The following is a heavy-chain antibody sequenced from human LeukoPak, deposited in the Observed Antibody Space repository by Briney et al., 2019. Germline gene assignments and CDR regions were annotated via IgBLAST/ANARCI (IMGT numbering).Heavy chain of an antibody. J-gene: IGHJ3*02. V-gene: IGHV4-59*01. Sequence: SETLSLTCTVSGGSISSYYWSWIRQPPGKGLEWIGYIYYSGSTNYNPSLKSRVTISVDTSKNQFSLKLSSVTAADTAVYYCARAGGATRGAFDIWGQGTMVTVSS. CDR1: GGSISSYY. D-gene: IGHD1-26*01. CDR3: ARAGGATRGAFDI. CDR2: IYYSGST.